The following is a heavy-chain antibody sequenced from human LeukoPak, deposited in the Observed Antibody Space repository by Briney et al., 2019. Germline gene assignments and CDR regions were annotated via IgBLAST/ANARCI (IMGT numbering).Heavy chain of an antibody. CDR1: GFTVSSNY. J-gene: IGHJ6*02. V-gene: IGHV3-66*01. Sequence: PGGSLRLSCAASGFTVSSNYMSWVRQAPGKGLEWVSVIYSGGSTYYADSVKGRFTISRDNSKNTLYLQMNSLRAEDTAVYYCARDARKWLVRGGMDVWGQGTTVTVSS. CDR2: IYSGGST. D-gene: IGHD6-19*01. CDR3: ARDARKWLVRGGMDV.